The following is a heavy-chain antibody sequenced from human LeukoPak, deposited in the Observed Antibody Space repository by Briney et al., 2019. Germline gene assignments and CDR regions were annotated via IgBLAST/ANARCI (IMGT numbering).Heavy chain of an antibody. D-gene: IGHD2-2*01. CDR2: ISSGGSSM. CDR1: GFTFSSYE. J-gene: IGHJ6*02. Sequence: GGSLRLSCAASGFTFSSYEMNWVRQAPGKGLEWVSFISSGGSSMYYVDSVKGRFTISRDNAKNPLYLQMNSLRAEDTAVYYCARWYCSGPSCHSYYFGMDVWGQGTTVTVSS. V-gene: IGHV3-48*03. CDR3: ARWYCSGPSCHSYYFGMDV.